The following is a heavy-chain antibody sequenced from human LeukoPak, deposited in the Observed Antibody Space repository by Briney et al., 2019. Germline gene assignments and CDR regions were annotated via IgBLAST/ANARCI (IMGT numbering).Heavy chain of an antibody. CDR2: IYYSGST. D-gene: IGHD4-17*01. J-gene: IGHJ5*02. CDR3: ARLGAYGDLNWFDP. CDR1: GGSVSSYS. V-gene: IGHV4-59*08. Sequence: SETLSLTCTVSGGSVSSYSWSWIRQPPGKGLEWIAYIYYSGSTKSNPSLKSRVTISVDTSKNQFSLKLTSVTAADTAVYYRARLGAYGDLNWFDPWGQGTLVTVSS.